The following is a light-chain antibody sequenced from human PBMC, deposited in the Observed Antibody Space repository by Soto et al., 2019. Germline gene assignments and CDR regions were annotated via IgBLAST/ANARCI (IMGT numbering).Light chain of an antibody. CDR1: SSYVGLYNL. J-gene: IGLJ3*02. CDR3: CSYVGSSILM. Sequence: QSVVTQPASVSWSPGQSIPISCTGTSSYVGLYNLVSWYQQLPGKAPKLIIYEVNERPSGISDRFSGSKSGNTASLTISGLQDEDEADYYCCSYVGSSILMFGGGTKVTVL. V-gene: IGLV2-23*02. CDR2: EVN.